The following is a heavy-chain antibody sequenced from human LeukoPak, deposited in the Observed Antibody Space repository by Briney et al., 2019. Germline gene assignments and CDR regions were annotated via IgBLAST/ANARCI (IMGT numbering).Heavy chain of an antibody. Sequence: SETLSLTCTVSGGSISSRSYYWGWIRQPPGKGLEWIGSIYYSGSTYYNPSLKSRVTISVDTSKNQFSLKLSSVTAADTAVYYCADIVVVPAAMAYYYYYMDVWGKGTTVTVSS. J-gene: IGHJ6*03. D-gene: IGHD2-2*01. CDR2: IYYSGST. CDR1: GGSISSRSYY. CDR3: ADIVVVPAAMAYYYYYMDV. V-gene: IGHV4-39*07.